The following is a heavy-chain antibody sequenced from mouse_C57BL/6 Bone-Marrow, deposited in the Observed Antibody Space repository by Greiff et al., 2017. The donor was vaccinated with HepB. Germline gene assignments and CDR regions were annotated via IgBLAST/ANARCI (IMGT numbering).Heavy chain of an antibody. CDR3: ARAPNYGSSYWYFDV. J-gene: IGHJ1*03. Sequence: QVQLKESGAELVKPGASVKMSCKASGYTFTTYPIEWMKQNHGKSLEWIGNFHPYNDDTKYNEKFKGKATLTVEKSSSTVYLELSRLTSDDSAVYYCARAPNYGSSYWYFDVWGTGTTVTVSS. D-gene: IGHD1-1*01. V-gene: IGHV1-47*01. CDR2: FHPYNDDT. CDR1: GYTFTTYP.